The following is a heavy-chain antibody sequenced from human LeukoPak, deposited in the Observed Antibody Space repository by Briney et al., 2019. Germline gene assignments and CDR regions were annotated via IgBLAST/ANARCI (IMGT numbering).Heavy chain of an antibody. J-gene: IGHJ6*02. CDR1: GGSISSSSYY. Sequence: SETLSLTCTVSGGSISSSSYYWGWIRQPPGKGLEWIGSIYYSGSTYYNPSLKSRVTISVDTSKNQFSLKLSSVTAADTAVYYCARHGGVDFWSGYYPGLYYGMDVWGQGTTVTVSS. D-gene: IGHD3-3*01. CDR3: ARHGGVDFWSGYYPGLYYGMDV. CDR2: IYYSGST. V-gene: IGHV4-39*01.